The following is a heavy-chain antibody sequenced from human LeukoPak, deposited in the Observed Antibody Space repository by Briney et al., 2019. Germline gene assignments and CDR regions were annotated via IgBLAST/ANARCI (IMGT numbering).Heavy chain of an antibody. CDR1: GGSISSGGYY. D-gene: IGHD6-13*01. Sequence: SETLSLTCTVSGGSISSGGYYWSWIRQHPGKGLEWIGYIYYSGSTYYNPSLKSRVTISVDTSKNQFSLKLSSVTAADTAVYYCARAPGIAAAGYNWFDPWGQGTLVTVYS. CDR3: ARAPGIAAAGYNWFDP. V-gene: IGHV4-31*03. J-gene: IGHJ5*02. CDR2: IYYSGST.